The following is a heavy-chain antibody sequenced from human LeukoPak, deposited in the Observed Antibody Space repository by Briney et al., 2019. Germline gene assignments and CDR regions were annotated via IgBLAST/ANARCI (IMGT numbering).Heavy chain of an antibody. CDR1: GGSFSGYY. CDR3: ARQGDIAAADYFDY. J-gene: IGHJ4*02. Sequence: SETLSLTCAVYGGSFSGYYWSWIRQPPGKGLEWIGEINHSGSTNYNPSLKSRVTISVDTSKNQFSLKLSSVTAADTAVYYCARQGDIAAADYFDYWGQGTLVTVSS. CDR2: INHSGST. D-gene: IGHD6-13*01. V-gene: IGHV4-34*01.